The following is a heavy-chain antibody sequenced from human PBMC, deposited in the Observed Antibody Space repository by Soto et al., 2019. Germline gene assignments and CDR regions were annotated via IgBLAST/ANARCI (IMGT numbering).Heavy chain of an antibody. CDR2: ISYDGSNK. CDR3: AKLIAEYYYDSSGYSYFDY. D-gene: IGHD3-22*01. V-gene: IGHV3-30*18. Sequence: GGSLRLSCAASGFTFSSYGMHWVRQAPGKGLEWVAVISYDGSNKYYADSVKGRFTISRDNSKNTLYLQMNSLRAEDTAVYYCAKLIAEYYYDSSGYSYFDYWGQGTLVTSPQ. J-gene: IGHJ4*02. CDR1: GFTFSSYG.